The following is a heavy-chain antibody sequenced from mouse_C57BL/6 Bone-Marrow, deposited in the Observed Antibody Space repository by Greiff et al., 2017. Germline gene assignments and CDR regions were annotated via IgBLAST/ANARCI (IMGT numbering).Heavy chain of an antibody. CDR2: ISYDGSN. CDR1: GYSITSGYY. D-gene: IGHD2-4*01. Sequence: EVKLQQSGPGLVKPSQSLSLTCSVTGYSITSGYYWNWIRQFPGNKLEWMGYISYDGSNNYNPSLKNRISITRDTSKNQFFLKLNSVTTEDTATYYCARGGIYYDYDVDYWGQGTTLTVSS. CDR3: ARGGIYYDYDVDY. J-gene: IGHJ2*01. V-gene: IGHV3-6*01.